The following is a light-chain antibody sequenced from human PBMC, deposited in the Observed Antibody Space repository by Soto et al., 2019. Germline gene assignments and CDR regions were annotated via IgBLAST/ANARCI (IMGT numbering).Light chain of an antibody. V-gene: IGKV2-28*01. CDR1: QSLLHSNGYNY. J-gene: IGKJ1*01. Sequence: DLVMTQSPLSLPVTPAEPASISCRSSQSLLHSNGYNYLDWYLQKPGQSPQLLIYLGSNRSSGVPDRFSGSGSGTDFTLKISRVEAEDVGVYYCMQALQTPPWTFGQGTKVDIK. CDR3: MQALQTPPWT. CDR2: LGS.